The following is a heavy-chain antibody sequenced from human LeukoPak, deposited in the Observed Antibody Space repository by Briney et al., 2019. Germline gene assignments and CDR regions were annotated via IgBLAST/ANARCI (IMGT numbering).Heavy chain of an antibody. CDR3: AKSTYSSGWRFDY. J-gene: IGHJ4*02. Sequence: GGSLRLSCAASGFSVSTFYMSWVRQAPGKGLEWVSVLYTAGPTYYADSVQGRFTISRDNSKNTLYLQMNSLRAEDTAVYYCAKSTYSSGWRFDYWGQGTLVTVSS. D-gene: IGHD6-19*01. CDR2: LYTAGPT. V-gene: IGHV3-66*01. CDR1: GFSVSTFY.